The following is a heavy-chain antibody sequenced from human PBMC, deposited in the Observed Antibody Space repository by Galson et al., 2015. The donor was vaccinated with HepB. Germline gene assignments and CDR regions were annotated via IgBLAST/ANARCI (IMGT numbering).Heavy chain of an antibody. CDR2: LHPNSGAT. J-gene: IGHJ4*02. D-gene: IGHD3-16*02. CDR1: AYTFTSYY. CDR3: ARGLNYVWGSYRHYYFDY. Sequence: SVKVSCKASAYTFTSYYIHWVRQAPGQGLEWMGWLHPNSGATNSAQKFQGRVTMTRDTSISTAYMELSRLRSDDTALYYCARGLNYVWGSYRHYYFDYWGQGTLVTVSS. V-gene: IGHV1-2*02.